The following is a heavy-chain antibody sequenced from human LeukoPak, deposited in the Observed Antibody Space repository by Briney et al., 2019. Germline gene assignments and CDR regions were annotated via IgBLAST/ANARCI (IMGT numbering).Heavy chain of an antibody. CDR3: ARWYYYGSGSFDY. J-gene: IGHJ4*02. CDR1: GFTFSNYH. V-gene: IGHV3-11*01. D-gene: IGHD3-10*01. CDR2: ISGGGSTM. Sequence: PGGSLRLSCAASGFTFSNYHMSWIRQAPGKGLEWVSYISGGGSTMYYADSVKGRFTISRDNAKNSLYLQMNSLRVEDTAVYYCARWYYYGSGSFDYWGQGTLGTVSS.